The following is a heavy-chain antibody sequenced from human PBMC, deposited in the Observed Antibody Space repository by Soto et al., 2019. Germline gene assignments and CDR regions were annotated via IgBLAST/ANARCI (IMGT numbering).Heavy chain of an antibody. CDR2: ISAHNGNT. J-gene: IGHJ4*02. V-gene: IGHV1-18*01. Sequence: QVHLVQSGAEVKKPGASVKVSCKGSGYGFTTYGITWVRQAPGQGLEWMAWISAHNGNTNYAQKVQGRVTVTRDTSTSTAYMELRNLRYDDTAVYYCARGRYVDYWGQGALVTVSS. D-gene: IGHD1-1*01. CDR3: ARGRYVDY. CDR1: GYGFTTYG.